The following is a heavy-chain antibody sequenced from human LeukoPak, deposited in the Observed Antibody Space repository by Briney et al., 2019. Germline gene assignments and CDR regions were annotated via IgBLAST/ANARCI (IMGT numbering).Heavy chain of an antibody. CDR2: ISSSGSTI. J-gene: IGHJ6*03. Sequence: GGSLRLSCAASGFTFSDYYMSWIRQAPGKGLEWVSYISSSGSTIYYADSVKGRFTISRDNAKNSLYLQMNSLRAEDTAVYYCARGGHYYDSRRDYYYYYYMDVWGKGTTVTVSS. CDR1: GFTFSDYY. V-gene: IGHV3-11*04. CDR3: ARGGHYYDSRRDYYYYYYMDV. D-gene: IGHD3-22*01.